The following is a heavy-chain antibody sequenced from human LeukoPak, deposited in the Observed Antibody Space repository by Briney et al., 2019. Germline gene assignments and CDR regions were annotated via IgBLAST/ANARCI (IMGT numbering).Heavy chain of an antibody. D-gene: IGHD2-15*01. Sequence: GGSLRLSCAASGFTFSSYSMNWVRQAPGKGLEWVSSISSSSSYIYYADSVKGRFTISRDNAKNSLYLQMNSLRAEDTVVYYCASFPGYCSGGSCYPFDYWGQGTLVTVSS. CDR1: GFTFSSYS. V-gene: IGHV3-21*01. J-gene: IGHJ4*02. CDR3: ASFPGYCSGGSCYPFDY. CDR2: ISSSSSYI.